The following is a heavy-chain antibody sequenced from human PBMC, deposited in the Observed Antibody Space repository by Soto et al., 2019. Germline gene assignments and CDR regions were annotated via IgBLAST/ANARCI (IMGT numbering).Heavy chain of an antibody. CDR3: ARDSVGSRYD. J-gene: IGHJ4*02. CDR1: GGSISSDY. V-gene: IGHV4-59*01. CDR2: IYYSGYT. Sequence: QVQLQESGPGLVKPSETLSLTCTVTGGSISSDYWSWIRQPPGKRLEWIGSIYYSGYTNYNPSLKCRVTISVATSKNHFSLELRSVTAADTAVYYCARDSVGSRYDWGQGTLVTVSS. D-gene: IGHD5-12*01.